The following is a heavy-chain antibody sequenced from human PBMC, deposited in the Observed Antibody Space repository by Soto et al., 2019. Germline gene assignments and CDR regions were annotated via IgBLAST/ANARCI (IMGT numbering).Heavy chain of an antibody. D-gene: IGHD3-16*01. Sequence: VQLVESGGGVVQPVRSLRLSCAASGSTFSNYGMHWVRQAPGKGPEWVAVIWYDGSNKYYGESVKGRFSISRDNSKNTLYLDINSLRTEDTAVYYCARDGGSHGPSYFDSWGQGSLVIVSS. CDR2: IWYDGSNK. CDR1: GSTFSNYG. J-gene: IGHJ4*02. V-gene: IGHV3-33*01. CDR3: ARDGGSHGPSYFDS.